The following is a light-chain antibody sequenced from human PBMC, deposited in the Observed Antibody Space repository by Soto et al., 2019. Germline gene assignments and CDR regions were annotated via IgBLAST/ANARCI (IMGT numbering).Light chain of an antibody. J-gene: IGKJ1*01. CDR3: QQYNTWHPKLA. Sequence: VVTQSPATLSVFPGETATLSCRASQSVSSDLAWYQQRPGQAPRLLIYGASTRATGIPARFRGSGSGTEFRLTISSLQSEDFATDYCQQYNTWHPKLAFGRGTKV. CDR2: GAS. V-gene: IGKV3-15*01. CDR1: QSVSSD.